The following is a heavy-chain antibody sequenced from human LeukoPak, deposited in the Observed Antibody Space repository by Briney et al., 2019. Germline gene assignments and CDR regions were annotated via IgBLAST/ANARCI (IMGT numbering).Heavy chain of an antibody. V-gene: IGHV1-69*13. CDR2: IIPIFGTA. CDR3: ATLGYDFWSGYYIWFDP. Sequence: SVKVSCTASGGTFSSYAISWVRQAPGQGLEWMRGIIPIFGTANYAQKFQGRATITADESTSTAYMELSSLRSEDTAVYYCATLGYDFWSGYYIWFDPWGQGTLVTVSS. D-gene: IGHD3-3*01. J-gene: IGHJ5*02. CDR1: GGTFSSYA.